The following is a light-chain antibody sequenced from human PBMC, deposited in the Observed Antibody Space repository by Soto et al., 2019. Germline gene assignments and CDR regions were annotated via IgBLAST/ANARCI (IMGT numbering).Light chain of an antibody. CDR3: QQSYSTPIT. CDR1: QSMSSDY. Sequence: ERLLTQSPGTLSFSPGETATLSCRASQSMSSDYVAWYQQKPGQAPRLLIFGASSRATGIPDRFSGSGSGTDFTLTISSLQPEDFATYYCQQSYSTPITFGQGTRLEIK. J-gene: IGKJ5*01. CDR2: GAS. V-gene: IGKV3-20*01.